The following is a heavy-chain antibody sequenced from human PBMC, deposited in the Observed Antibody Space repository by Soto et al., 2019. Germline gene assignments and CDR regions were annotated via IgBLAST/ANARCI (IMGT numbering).Heavy chain of an antibody. CDR3: ARAVLGFDS. V-gene: IGHV3-11*01. Sequence: AGSRRLSCAASGFHFSNYYKACIRQAPAKGLEWVSHISRAAGIKYYADSVKGRFTIYRDNAKNVLYLQMNSLRADDTAVYYCARAVLGFDSCGRGTLVTVSS. CDR1: GFHFSNYY. D-gene: IGHD3-10*01. J-gene: IGHJ4*02. CDR2: ISRAAGIK.